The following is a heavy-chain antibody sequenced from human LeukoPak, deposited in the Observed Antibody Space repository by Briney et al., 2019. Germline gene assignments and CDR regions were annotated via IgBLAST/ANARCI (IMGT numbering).Heavy chain of an antibody. CDR1: GGSISSYY. Sequence: SETLSLTCTVSGGSISSYYWSWIRQPPGKGLEWIGYIYYSGSTNYNPSLKSRVTISVDTSKNQFSLKLSSVTAADTAAYYCARGGQSTFDYWGQGTLVTVSS. CDR3: ARGGQSTFDY. CDR2: IYYSGST. J-gene: IGHJ4*02. V-gene: IGHV4-59*01. D-gene: IGHD3-16*01.